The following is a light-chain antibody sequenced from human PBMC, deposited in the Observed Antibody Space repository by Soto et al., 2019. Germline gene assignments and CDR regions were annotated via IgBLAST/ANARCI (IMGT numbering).Light chain of an antibody. CDR1: QSVLYSSNNKNY. CDR2: WAS. CDR3: QQYESTPPT. J-gene: IGKJ2*01. V-gene: IGKV4-1*01. Sequence: DIVMTQSPDSLAVSLGERATINCKSSQSVLYSSNNKNYLAWYQQRPGQPPKLLIYWASTRESGVPDRFSGSWSGTYFTLTITSLQAEDVAVYYCQQYESTPPTFGQGTKLEIK.